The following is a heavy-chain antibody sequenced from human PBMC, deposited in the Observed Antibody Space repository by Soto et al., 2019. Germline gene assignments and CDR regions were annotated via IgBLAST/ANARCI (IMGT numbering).Heavy chain of an antibody. V-gene: IGHV1-69*13. Sequence: SVKVSCKASGGTFSSYSISWVRQAPGQGLEWMGGIIPIFGTANYAQKFQGRVTITADESTSTAYMELSSLRSEDTAVYYCARGVGPPRYFDYWGQGTLVTVSS. CDR2: IIPIFGTA. D-gene: IGHD1-26*01. J-gene: IGHJ4*02. CDR3: ARGVGPPRYFDY. CDR1: GGTFSSYS.